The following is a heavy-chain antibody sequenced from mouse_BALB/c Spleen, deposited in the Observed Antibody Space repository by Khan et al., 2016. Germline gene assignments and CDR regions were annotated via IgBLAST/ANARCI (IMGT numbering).Heavy chain of an antibody. CDR2: ISYDGSN. D-gene: IGHD2-3*01. CDR3: ARGDGYSVYYYAMDY. J-gene: IGHJ4*01. Sequence: VQLKESGPGLVKPSQSLSLTCSVTGYSITSGYYWNWIRQFPGNKLEWMGYISYDGSNNYNPSLKNRISITRDTSKNQFFLKLNSVTTEDTATYYCARGDGYSVYYYAMDYWGQGTSVTVSS. V-gene: IGHV3-6*02. CDR1: GYSITSGYY.